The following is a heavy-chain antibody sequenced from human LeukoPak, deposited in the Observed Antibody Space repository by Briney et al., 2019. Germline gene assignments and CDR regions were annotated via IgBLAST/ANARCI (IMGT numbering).Heavy chain of an antibody. J-gene: IGHJ6*02. CDR3: ARHSYNYYGLDV. V-gene: IGHV4-59*08. Sequence: SETLSLTCTLSGGSISSYYWSWIRQPPGKGLEWIGYIYYSGTTNYNPSLKSRVTMSVDTSNNHLSLRLTSVTAADTALYYCARHSYNYYGLDVWGQGTTITVSS. CDR1: GGSISSYY. CDR2: IYYSGTT.